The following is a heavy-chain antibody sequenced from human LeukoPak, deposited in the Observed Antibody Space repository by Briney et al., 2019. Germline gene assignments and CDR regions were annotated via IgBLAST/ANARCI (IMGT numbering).Heavy chain of an antibody. CDR1: GFTFSSYA. CDR2: VSFTGGST. V-gene: IGHV3-23*01. J-gene: IGHJ4*02. D-gene: IGHD3-16*01. Sequence: GGSLRLSCAAFGFTFSSYAMNWVRQAPGKGLEWVAVVSFTGGSTCYADSVKGRFTISRDNAKNTLHMQMNSLRVEDTAVYYCVKSSYYDSTSDRDYFDYWGQGTLVTVSS. CDR3: VKSSYYDSTSDRDYFDY.